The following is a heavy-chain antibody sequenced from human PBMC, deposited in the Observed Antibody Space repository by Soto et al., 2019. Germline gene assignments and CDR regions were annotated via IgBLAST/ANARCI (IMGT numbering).Heavy chain of an antibody. CDR3: ARSIAVAEDWFDP. CDR1: GGSISSGGYS. J-gene: IGHJ5*02. Sequence: PPETLSLTCAVPGGSISSGGYSWSWIRQPPGKGLEWIGYIYYSGRNNYNPSLKSRVTISVDTSKNQFSLKLRSVTAADSAVYFCARSIAVAEDWFDPWGQEILVTVSS. D-gene: IGHD6-19*01. V-gene: IGHV4-61*08. CDR2: IYYSGRN.